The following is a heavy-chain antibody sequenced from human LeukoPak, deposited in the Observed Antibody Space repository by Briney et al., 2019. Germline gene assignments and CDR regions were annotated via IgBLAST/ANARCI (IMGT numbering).Heavy chain of an antibody. Sequence: SETLSLTCTVSGGSISSYYWSWIRQPPGKGLEWIGYIYYSGSTNYNPSLKGRVNISVENSKNQFSLKLSAVTAADTAVYYCARHNEEYYFAYWGQGTLVTVSS. CDR2: IYYSGST. CDR1: GGSISSYY. CDR3: ARHNEEYYFAY. V-gene: IGHV4-59*08. J-gene: IGHJ4*02. D-gene: IGHD1-1*01.